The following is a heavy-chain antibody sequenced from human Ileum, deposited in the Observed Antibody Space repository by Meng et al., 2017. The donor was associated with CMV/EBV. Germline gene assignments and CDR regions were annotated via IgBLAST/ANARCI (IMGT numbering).Heavy chain of an antibody. CDR3: ARGSGITIFGLGPEGREG. CDR1: GGTFSSYA. CDR2: IIPIFGTA. Sequence: SVKVSCQASGGTFSSYAISWVRQAPGQGLEWMGGIIPIFGTANYAQKFQGRVTITTDESTSTAYLELSSLRSEDTAVYYCARGSGITIFGLGPEGREGGGKG. V-gene: IGHV1-69*05. D-gene: IGHD3-3*01. J-gene: IGHJ6*03.